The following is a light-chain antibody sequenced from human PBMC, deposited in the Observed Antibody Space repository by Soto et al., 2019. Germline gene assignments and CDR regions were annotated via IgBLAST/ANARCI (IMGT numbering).Light chain of an antibody. CDR1: QGINSW. CDR2: AAS. Sequence: DIQMTQSPSSVSASVGDRVTITCRASQGINSWLAWYQQKPGKAPKLLIYAASSLQCGVPSRFSGSSSGTDFTLTISSLQPEDFATYYCQQGDSFPITFGQGTRLEIK. J-gene: IGKJ5*01. CDR3: QQGDSFPIT. V-gene: IGKV1-12*01.